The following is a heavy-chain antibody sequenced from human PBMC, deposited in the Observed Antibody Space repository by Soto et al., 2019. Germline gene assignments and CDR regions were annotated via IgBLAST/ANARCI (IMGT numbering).Heavy chain of an antibody. V-gene: IGHV3-15*01. D-gene: IGHD4-17*01. Sequence: EVQLVESGGGLVKPGGSLRLSCAASGFTFSNAWMSWVRQAPGKGLEWVGRIKSKTDGGTTDYAAPVKGRFTISRDDSKNTLDLQMNSLKTGDTGVYYCRLHDYGYYGVRAFDIWGQGTMVTVSS. CDR2: IKSKTDGGTT. CDR3: RLHDYGYYGVRAFDI. J-gene: IGHJ3*02. CDR1: GFTFSNAW.